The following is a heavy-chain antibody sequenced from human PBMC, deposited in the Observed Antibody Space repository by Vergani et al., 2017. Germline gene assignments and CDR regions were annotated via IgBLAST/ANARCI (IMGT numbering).Heavy chain of an antibody. Sequence: QVQLVQSGAEVKKPGSSVKVSCKASGGTFSSYAISWVRQAPGQGLEWMGGIIPIFGTANYAQKFQGRVTITADESTGTAYMGLSSLRSEATAVYYCARGLVPANRLDSSSWFDYYYYYMDVWGKGTTVTVSS. CDR3: ARGLVPANRLDSSSWFDYYYYYMDV. CDR2: IIPIFGTA. D-gene: IGHD6-13*01. CDR1: GGTFSSYA. J-gene: IGHJ6*03. V-gene: IGHV1-69*01.